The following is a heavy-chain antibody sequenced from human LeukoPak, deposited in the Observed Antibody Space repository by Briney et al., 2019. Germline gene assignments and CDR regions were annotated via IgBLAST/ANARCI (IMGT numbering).Heavy chain of an antibody. J-gene: IGHJ4*02. CDR3: ASITKVDYSS. V-gene: IGHV4-34*01. D-gene: IGHD3-3*01. CDR1: GGSFSGYY. CDR2: INHSGST. Sequence: NPSETLSLTCAVYGGSFSGYYWSWIRQPPGKGLEWIGEINHSGSTNYNPSLKSRVTISVDTSKNQFSLKLSSVTAADTAVYYCASITKVDYSSWGQGTLVTVSS.